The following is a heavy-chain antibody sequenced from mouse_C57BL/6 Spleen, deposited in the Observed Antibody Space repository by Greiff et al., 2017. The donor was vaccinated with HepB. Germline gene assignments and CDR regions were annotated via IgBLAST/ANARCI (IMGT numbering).Heavy chain of an antibody. CDR2: IFPGSGST. V-gene: IGHV1-75*01. D-gene: IGHD1-1*01. Sequence: QVQLQQSGPELVKPGASVKISCKASGYTFTDYYINWVKQRPGQGLEWIGWIFPGSGSTYYNEKFKGKATLTVDKSSSTAYMLLGSLTSEDSAVYFCARQGGDLRYYFDYWGQGTTLTVSS. CDR1: GYTFTDYY. J-gene: IGHJ2*01. CDR3: ARQGGDLRYYFDY.